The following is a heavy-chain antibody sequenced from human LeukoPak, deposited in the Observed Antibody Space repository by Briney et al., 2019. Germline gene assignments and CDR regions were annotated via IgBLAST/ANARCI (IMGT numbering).Heavy chain of an antibody. D-gene: IGHD6-13*01. CDR2: IWYDGSNK. CDR3: AREIAAAGFDAFDI. V-gene: IGHV3-33*01. CDR1: GFTFSSYG. Sequence: GGSLRLSCAASGFTFSSYGMHWVRPAPGKGLGGVAVIWYDGSNKYYADSVKGRFTISRDNSKNTLYLQMNSLRAEDTAVYYCAREIAAAGFDAFDIWRQGTMVTVSS. J-gene: IGHJ3*02.